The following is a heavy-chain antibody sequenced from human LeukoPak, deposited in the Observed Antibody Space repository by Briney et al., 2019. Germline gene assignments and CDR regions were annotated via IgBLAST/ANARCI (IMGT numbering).Heavy chain of an antibody. J-gene: IGHJ4*02. CDR3: AKDMRTLDYFDY. V-gene: IGHV3-53*01. D-gene: IGHD1-1*01. CDR2: IYSGGRT. Sequence: GGSLRLSCAASGFTVSNSYMSWVRQAPGKGLEWVSLIYSGGRTYYTDSVKGRFTISRDNSKNTLYLQMNSLRAEDTAIYYCAKDMRTLDYFDYWGQGTLVTVSS. CDR1: GFTVSNSY.